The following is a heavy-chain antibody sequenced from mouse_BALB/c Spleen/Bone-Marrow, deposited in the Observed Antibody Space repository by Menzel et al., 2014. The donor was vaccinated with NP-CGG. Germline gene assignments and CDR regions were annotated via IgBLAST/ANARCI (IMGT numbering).Heavy chain of an antibody. CDR1: GYTFSSYW. D-gene: IGHD2-10*01. CDR2: ILPGSGST. J-gene: IGHJ4*01. CDR3: ARAYYVNYDAMDY. V-gene: IGHV1-9*01. Sequence: VKLMESGAELMKPGASMKISCKATGYTFSSYWIEWVKQRPGHGLGWIGEILPGSGSTNYNERFKGKATFTADTSSNTAYMQLSSLTSEDSSVYYCARAYYVNYDAMDYWGQGTSVTVSS.